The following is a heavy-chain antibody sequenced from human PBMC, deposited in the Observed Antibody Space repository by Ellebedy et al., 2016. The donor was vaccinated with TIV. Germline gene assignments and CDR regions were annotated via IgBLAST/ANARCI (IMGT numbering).Heavy chain of an antibody. CDR3: ANFGPGSYYNLRYYGMDA. J-gene: IGHJ6*02. CDR2: IAADRGKK. V-gene: IGHV3-23*01. Sequence: GGSLRLSXAASGFTFGVYGLAWVRQAPGKGLEWIAAIAADRGKKFYADSVTGRFNISRDNSKNTLHLQMSSLRVEDTATYYCANFGPGSYYNLRYYGMDAWGQGTTVTVSS. D-gene: IGHD3-10*01. CDR1: GFTFGVYG.